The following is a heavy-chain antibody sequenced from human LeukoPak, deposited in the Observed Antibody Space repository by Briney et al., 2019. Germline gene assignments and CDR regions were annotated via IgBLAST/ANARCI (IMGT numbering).Heavy chain of an antibody. D-gene: IGHD3-10*01. CDR3: SRGQKDPYGPEFDY. CDR2: IRAKIHDGTT. Sequence: GGSLRFSCTTSGFIFGDYNMNWVRQAPRKGLEWVGYIRAKIHDGTTDFAASVKGRFTISRDDSKSIAYLQMTSLKSEDTAVYYCSRGQKDPYGPEFDYWGQGALVTVSS. CDR1: GFIFGDYN. V-gene: IGHV3-49*04. J-gene: IGHJ4*02.